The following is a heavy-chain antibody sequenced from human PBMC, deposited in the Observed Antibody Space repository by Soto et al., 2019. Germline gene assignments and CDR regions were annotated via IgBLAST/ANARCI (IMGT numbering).Heavy chain of an antibody. V-gene: IGHV1-69*13. CDR1: GGTFSSYA. J-gene: IGHJ6*02. D-gene: IGHD1-26*01. Sequence: EASVKVSCKASGGTFSSYASSWVRQAPGQGLEWMGGIIPIFGTANYAQKFQGRVTITADESTSTAYMELSSLRSEDTAVYYCARAGSGSYPIYYYYYGMDVWGQGTTVTVSS. CDR2: IIPIFGTA. CDR3: ARAGSGSYPIYYYYYGMDV.